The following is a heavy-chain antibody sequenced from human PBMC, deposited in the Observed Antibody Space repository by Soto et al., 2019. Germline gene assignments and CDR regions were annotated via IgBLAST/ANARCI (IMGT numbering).Heavy chain of an antibody. CDR3: XXXXRGAFDL. V-gene: IGHV3-74*01. Sequence: EVQLVESGGGLVQPGESLRLSCAASGFTFSYYWMHWVRQAPGKGRVWVSRIHSDGSSTTYADSVKGRFSISRDNXXXXXXXXXXXXXXXXXXXXXXXXXXRGAFDLWGQGTVLTVSS. D-gene: IGHD1-26*01. J-gene: IGHJ3*01. CDR2: IHSDGSST. CDR1: GFTFSYYW.